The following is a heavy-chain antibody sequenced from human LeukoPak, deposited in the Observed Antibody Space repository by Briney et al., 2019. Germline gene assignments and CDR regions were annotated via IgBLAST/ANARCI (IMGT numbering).Heavy chain of an antibody. J-gene: IGHJ4*02. CDR1: GGSISSGSYY. CDR3: ARAPGGSYYDY. V-gene: IGHV4-61*02. D-gene: IGHD1-26*01. CDR2: IYSSGST. Sequence: PSETLSLTCTVSGGSISSGSYYWNWIRQPAGKGLEWIGRIYSSGSTNYNPSLKSRVTISVDTSKNQFSLKLSSVTAADTAVYYCARAPGGSYYDYWGQGTLVTVSS.